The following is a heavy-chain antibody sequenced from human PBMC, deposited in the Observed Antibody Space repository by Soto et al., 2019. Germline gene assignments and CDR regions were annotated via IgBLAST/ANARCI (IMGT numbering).Heavy chain of an antibody. CDR2: IMPGSSHI. V-gene: IGHV3-48*01. J-gene: IGHJ4*02. Sequence: PGGSLRLSCAASGFTFSIYSMNWVRQAPGKGLEWVSYIMPGSSHIFYADSVKGRFTISRDNAKNSLYLQMNSLRAEDTAVYYCAKDTYYYDRSGYYTYDYWGQGTQVTVSS. D-gene: IGHD3-22*01. CDR3: AKDTYYYDRSGYYTYDY. CDR1: GFTFSIYS.